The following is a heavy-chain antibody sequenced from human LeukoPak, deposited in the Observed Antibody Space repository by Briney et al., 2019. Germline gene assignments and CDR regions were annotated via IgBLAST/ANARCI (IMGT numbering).Heavy chain of an antibody. V-gene: IGHV4-4*09. Sequence: PSETLSLTCTVSGGSISSYYWSWIRQPPGKGLEWIGYIYTSGSTNYNPSLKSRVTISVDTSKNHFSLKLSSVTAADTAVYYCARAGITIFGVVINNYYYYMDVWGKGTTVTVSS. CDR3: ARAGITIFGVVINNYYYYMDV. D-gene: IGHD3-3*01. CDR1: GGSISSYY. J-gene: IGHJ6*03. CDR2: IYTSGST.